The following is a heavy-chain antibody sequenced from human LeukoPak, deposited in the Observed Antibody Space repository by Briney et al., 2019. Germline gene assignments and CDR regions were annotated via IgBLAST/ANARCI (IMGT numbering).Heavy chain of an antibody. J-gene: IGHJ5*02. CDR2: IHHSGST. V-gene: IGHV4-59*01. D-gene: IGHD1-1*01. CDR3: AGRYNWNDEGWFDP. Sequence: SEILSLTCTVSGGSISSYYWSWIRQPPGKGLEWIGYIHHSGSTNYNPSLKSRVTISVDTSKNQFSLKLSSVTAADTAVYYCAGRYNWNDEGWFDPWGQGTLVTVSS. CDR1: GGSISSYY.